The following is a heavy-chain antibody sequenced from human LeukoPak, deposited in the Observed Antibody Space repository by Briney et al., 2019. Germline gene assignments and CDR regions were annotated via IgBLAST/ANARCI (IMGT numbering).Heavy chain of an antibody. V-gene: IGHV1-46*01. Sequence: GASVKVSCKASGYTFTSYYIHWVRQATGQGLEWMGIINPSGGSTNYAQKFQGRVSMTRDTSTSTVYMELSGLRSEDTAVYYCARTPDYYDGSGSDTTYYFDYWGQGTLVTVSS. D-gene: IGHD3-22*01. CDR1: GYTFTSYY. J-gene: IGHJ4*02. CDR3: ARTPDYYDGSGSDTTYYFDY. CDR2: INPSGGST.